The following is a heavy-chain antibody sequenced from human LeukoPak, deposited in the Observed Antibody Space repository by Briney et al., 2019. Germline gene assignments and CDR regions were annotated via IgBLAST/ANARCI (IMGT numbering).Heavy chain of an antibody. V-gene: IGHV4-59*01. CDR1: GGSISNYY. D-gene: IGHD3-22*01. CDR3: ARRRGYDSSGYYYN. J-gene: IGHJ4*02. CDR2: IYYSGSA. Sequence: CTVXGGSISNYYWSWLRQPPGKGLEWIGYIYYSGSANYNPSLTSRGTISVDTSKNQFSLKLSSVTAADTAVYYCARRRGYDSSGYYYNWGQGTLVTVSS.